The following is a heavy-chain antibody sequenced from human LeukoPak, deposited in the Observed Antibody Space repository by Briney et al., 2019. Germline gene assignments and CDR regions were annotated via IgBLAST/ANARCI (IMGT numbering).Heavy chain of an antibody. CDR2: ISSGSSAI. J-gene: IGHJ4*02. CDR3: ARGHTAVTRHFDF. CDR1: GFTFTTYS. V-gene: IGHV3-21*01. D-gene: IGHD4-17*01. Sequence: GGSLRLSCEASGFTFTTYSMTWVRQAPGKGLEWVSIISSGSSAIFSAGALKGRFTISRDDAKNLLYLDMNSLRAEDTAVYYCARGHTAVTRHFDFWGQGTLVTASS.